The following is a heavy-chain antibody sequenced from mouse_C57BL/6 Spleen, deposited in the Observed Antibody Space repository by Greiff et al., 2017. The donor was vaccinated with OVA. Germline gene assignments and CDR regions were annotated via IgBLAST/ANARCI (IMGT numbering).Heavy chain of an antibody. V-gene: IGHV1-15*01. CDR3: TRSAYYSPAWFAD. CDR1: GYTFTDYE. Sequence: QVQLQQSGAELVRPGASVTLSCKASGYTFTDYEMHWVKQTPVHGLEWIGAIDPETGGTAYNQKFKGKAILTADKSSSTAYMELRSLTSEDSAVYYCTRSAYYSPAWFADWGQGTLVTVSA. CDR2: IDPETGGT. D-gene: IGHD2-12*01. J-gene: IGHJ3*01.